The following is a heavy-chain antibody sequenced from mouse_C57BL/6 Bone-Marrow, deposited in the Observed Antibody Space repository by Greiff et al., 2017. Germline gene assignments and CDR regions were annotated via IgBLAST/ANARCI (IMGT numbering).Heavy chain of an antibody. CDR3: ARVYYYGSSYSDY. D-gene: IGHD1-1*01. J-gene: IGHJ2*01. CDR1: GYAFSSYW. CDR2: IYPGDGDT. V-gene: IGHV1-80*01. Sequence: LQESGAELVKPGASVKISCKASGYAFSSYWMNWVKQRPGKGLEWIGQIYPGDGDTNYNGKFKGKATLTADKSSSTAYMQLSSLTSEDSAVYFCARVYYYGSSYSDYWGQGTTLTVSS.